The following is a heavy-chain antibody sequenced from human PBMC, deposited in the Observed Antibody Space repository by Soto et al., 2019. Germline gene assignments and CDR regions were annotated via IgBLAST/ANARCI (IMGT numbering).Heavy chain of an antibody. CDR2: IWYDGSNK. D-gene: IGHD1-1*01. CDR3: ARDLLQLERSFDWFDP. CDR1: GFTFSSYG. V-gene: IGHV3-33*01. J-gene: IGHJ5*02. Sequence: VGSLRLSCAASGFTFSSYGMHWVRQAPGKGLEWVAVIWYDGSNKYYADSVKGRFTISRDNSKNTLYLQMNSLRAEDTAVYYCARDLLQLERSFDWFDPWGQGTLVTVSS.